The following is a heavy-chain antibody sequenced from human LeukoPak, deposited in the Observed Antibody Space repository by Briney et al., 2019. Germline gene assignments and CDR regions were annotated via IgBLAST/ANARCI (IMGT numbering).Heavy chain of an antibody. V-gene: IGHV3-30*04. J-gene: IGHJ4*02. CDR3: ARDRQLLRGFDY. CDR1: GFTLSSYA. D-gene: IGHD2-15*01. CDR2: ISYDGSNK. Sequence: GGSLRLSCAASGFTLSSYAIHWVRQAPGKGLEWVAVISYDGSNKYYADSVKGRFTISRDNSENTLYLQMNSLRAEDTAVYYCARDRQLLRGFDYWGQGTLVTVSS.